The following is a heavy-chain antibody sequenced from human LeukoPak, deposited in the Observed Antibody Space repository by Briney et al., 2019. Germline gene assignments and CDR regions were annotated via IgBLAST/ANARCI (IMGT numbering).Heavy chain of an antibody. CDR3: ARDRDRSGYYCSRPYYYGMDV. V-gene: IGHV1-46*01. CDR1: GYTFTTYY. D-gene: IGHD3-22*01. CDR2: IKPSGDSA. Sequence: ASVKVSCKASGYTFTTYYIHWVRQAPGQGLEWMGIIKPSGDSASYPKKFQGRVTMTRDTSTSTVYMELSSLRSEDTAIYYCARDRDRSGYYCSRPYYYGMDVWGQGTTVTVSS. J-gene: IGHJ6*02.